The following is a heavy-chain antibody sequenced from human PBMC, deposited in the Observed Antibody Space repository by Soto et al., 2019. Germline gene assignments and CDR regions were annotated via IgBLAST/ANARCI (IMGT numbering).Heavy chain of an antibody. V-gene: IGHV4-34*01. CDR1: GGSFSGYY. D-gene: IGHD3-3*01. Sequence: QVQLQQWGAGLLKPSETLSLTCAVYGGSFSGYYWSWIRQPPGKGLEWIGEINHSGSTNYNPSLKSRVTISVDTSKNQFSLKLSSVTAADTAVYYCARGSDIRFLEWLLYLDAFDIWGQGTMVTVSS. CDR2: INHSGST. CDR3: ARGSDIRFLEWLLYLDAFDI. J-gene: IGHJ3*02.